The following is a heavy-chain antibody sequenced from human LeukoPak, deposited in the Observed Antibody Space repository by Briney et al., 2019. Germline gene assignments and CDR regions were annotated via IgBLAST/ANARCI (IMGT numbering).Heavy chain of an antibody. D-gene: IGHD3-22*01. CDR1: GYTFTSYG. Sequence: GASVKVSCKASGYTFTSYGISWVRQAPGQGLEWMGWISAYNGNTNYAQKLQGRVTMTTDTSTSTAYMELRSLRSDDTAVYFCARMYYYDRSDINWFDPWGQGTLVTVSS. V-gene: IGHV1-18*01. J-gene: IGHJ5*02. CDR2: ISAYNGNT. CDR3: ARMYYYDRSDINWFDP.